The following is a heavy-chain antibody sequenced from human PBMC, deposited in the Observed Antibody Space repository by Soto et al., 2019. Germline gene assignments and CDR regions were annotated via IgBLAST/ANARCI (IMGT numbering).Heavy chain of an antibody. CDR1: GYTFSSYG. CDR2: IIPIFGTA. Sequence: SVEVSCKASGYTFSSYGISWVRQAPGQGLEWMGGIIPIFGTANYAQKFQGRVTITADESTSTAYMELSSLRSEDTAVYYCATGVGDGYNPFDYWGQGTLVTVS. D-gene: IGHD5-12*01. CDR3: ATGVGDGYNPFDY. J-gene: IGHJ4*02. V-gene: IGHV1-69*13.